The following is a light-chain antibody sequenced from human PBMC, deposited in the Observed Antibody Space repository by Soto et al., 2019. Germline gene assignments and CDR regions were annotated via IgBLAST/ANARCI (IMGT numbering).Light chain of an antibody. J-gene: IGKJ1*01. V-gene: IGKV1-5*01. CDR3: EQYNSNPWT. CDR2: GAS. Sequence: DIQRTQSPSTLSASVGDRVTITCRASQSISSWLAWYQQKPGKAPKLLIYGASSLESGVPSRFSGSGSGTEFTLTISSLHVEDFATYYCEQYNSNPWTLGHGT. CDR1: QSISSW.